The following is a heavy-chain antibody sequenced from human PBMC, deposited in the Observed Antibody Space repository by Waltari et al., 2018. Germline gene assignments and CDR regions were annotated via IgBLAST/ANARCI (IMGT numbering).Heavy chain of an antibody. J-gene: IGHJ4*02. V-gene: IGHV3-30*02. Sequence: QVQLVESGGGVVQPGGSLGLSCAASGFTFSSYGMLWVRQAPGKGLEWVAFIRYDGSNKYYADSVKGRFTISRDNSKNTLYLQMNSLRAEDTAVYYCAKVNYGGNSAFDYWGQGTLVTVSS. CDR2: IRYDGSNK. D-gene: IGHD2-21*02. CDR1: GFTFSSYG. CDR3: AKVNYGGNSAFDY.